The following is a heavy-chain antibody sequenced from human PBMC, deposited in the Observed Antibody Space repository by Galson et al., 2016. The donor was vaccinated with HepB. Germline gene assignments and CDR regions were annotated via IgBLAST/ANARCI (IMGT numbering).Heavy chain of an antibody. D-gene: IGHD2-21*02. Sequence: ASGFSFSTYGMNWARQAPGKGLEWVSFISGSRNTIHYADSVKGRSTISRDNAKKSLYLQMNSLRAEDTAVYYCASAPIVVVTAGIDFWGQGTLVIVSS. CDR3: ASAPIVVVTAGIDF. CDR1: GFSFSTYG. V-gene: IGHV3-48*04. J-gene: IGHJ4*02. CDR2: ISGSRNTI.